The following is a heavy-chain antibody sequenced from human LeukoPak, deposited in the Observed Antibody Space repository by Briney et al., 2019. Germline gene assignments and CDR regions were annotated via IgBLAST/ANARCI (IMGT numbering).Heavy chain of an antibody. J-gene: IGHJ4*02. Sequence: GGSLRLSCAASGFTFSGYAMSWVRQAPGKGLEWVSAISGSGGSTYYADSVKGRFTISRDNSKNTLYLQMNSLRAEDTAVYYCAKDGHLFRWLQFLDYWGQGTLVTVSS. CDR3: AKDGHLFRWLQFLDY. CDR1: GFTFSGYA. D-gene: IGHD5-24*01. V-gene: IGHV3-23*01. CDR2: ISGSGGST.